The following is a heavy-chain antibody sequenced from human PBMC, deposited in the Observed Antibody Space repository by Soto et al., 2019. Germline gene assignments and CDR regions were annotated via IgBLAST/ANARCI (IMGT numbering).Heavy chain of an antibody. CDR3: TRRRFGVRGVTTMDV. V-gene: IGHV4-39*01. CDR2: IYSSGST. Sequence: PSETLSLTCTVSGGSIGGGNYFWGWIRQSPGTGLEWLGTIYSSGSTYYNPSLKSRITMSLDTSKNQFSLNLGPVTAADTAVYYCTRRRFGVRGVTTMDVWGAGTTVTVSS. J-gene: IGHJ6*04. CDR1: GGSIGGGNYF. D-gene: IGHD3-10*01.